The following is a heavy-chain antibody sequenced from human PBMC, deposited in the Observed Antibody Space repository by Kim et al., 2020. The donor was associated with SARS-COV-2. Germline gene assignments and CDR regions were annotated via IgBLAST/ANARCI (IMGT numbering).Heavy chain of an antibody. V-gene: IGHV3-30*04. CDR1: GFTFSSYA. Sequence: GGSLRLSCAASGFTFSSYAMHWVRQAPGKGLEWVAVISYDGSNKYYADSVKGRFTISRDNSKNTLYLQMNSLRAEDTAVYYCARDRRGDGYKSLPDYWGQGTLVTVSS. CDR3: ARDRRGDGYKSLPDY. CDR2: ISYDGSNK. D-gene: IGHD3-10*01. J-gene: IGHJ4*02.